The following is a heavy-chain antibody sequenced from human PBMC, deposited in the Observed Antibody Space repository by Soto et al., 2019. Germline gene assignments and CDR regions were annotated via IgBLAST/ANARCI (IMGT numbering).Heavy chain of an antibody. V-gene: IGHV4-59*01. CDR3: ARSKAAAGPFVDY. D-gene: IGHD6-13*01. CDR1: GGSISSYY. Sequence: QVQLQESGPGLVKPSETLSLTCTVSGGSISSYYWSWIRQPPGKGLEWIGYIYYSGSTNYNPSLKSRVTISVDTSKNQFSLKLSSVTAADTAVYYCARSKAAAGPFVDYWGQGTLVTVSS. J-gene: IGHJ4*02. CDR2: IYYSGST.